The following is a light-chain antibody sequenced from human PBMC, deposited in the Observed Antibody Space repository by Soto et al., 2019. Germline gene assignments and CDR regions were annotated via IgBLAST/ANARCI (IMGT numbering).Light chain of an antibody. V-gene: IGLV2-8*01. Sequence: QSVLTQPHSASGSPGQSVTSSCTGTSSDVGGSNYVSWYQQQPGKAPKLMIYEVSKRPSGVPDCFYGSKSGNTSSLTVSGLQADDEADYYCSSYAGSNNLVFGGGT. CDR3: SSYAGSNNLV. CDR1: SSDVGGSNY. J-gene: IGLJ2*01. CDR2: EVS.